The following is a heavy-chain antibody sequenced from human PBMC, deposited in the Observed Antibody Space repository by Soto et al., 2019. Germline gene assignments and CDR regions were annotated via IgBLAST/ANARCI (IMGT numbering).Heavy chain of an antibody. Sequence: PGGSLRLSCAASGFTFSSYAMSWVRRAPGKGLEWVSAISGSGGSTYYAGSVKGRFTISRDNSKNTLYLQMNSLRAEDTAVYYCAKLTGYDFWSGYYSDYWGQGTLVTVSS. CDR3: AKLTGYDFWSGYYSDY. CDR1: GFTFSSYA. V-gene: IGHV3-23*01. D-gene: IGHD3-3*01. J-gene: IGHJ4*02. CDR2: ISGSGGST.